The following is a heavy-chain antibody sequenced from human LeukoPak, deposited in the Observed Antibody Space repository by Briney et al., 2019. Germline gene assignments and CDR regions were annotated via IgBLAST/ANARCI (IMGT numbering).Heavy chain of an antibody. J-gene: IGHJ3*02. D-gene: IGHD6-6*01. CDR1: GYTFTSYA. V-gene: IGHV1-69*13. CDR3: ARGRSSDAFDI. CDR2: IIPIFGTA. Sequence: SVKVSCKASGYTFTSYAMHWVRQAPGQGLEWMGGIIPIFGTANYAQKFQGRVTITADESTSTAYMELSSLRSEDTAVYYCARGRSSDAFDIWGQGTMVTASS.